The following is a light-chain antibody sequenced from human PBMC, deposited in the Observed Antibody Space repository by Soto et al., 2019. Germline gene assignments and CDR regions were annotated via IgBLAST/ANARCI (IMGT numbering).Light chain of an antibody. V-gene: IGLV1-51*01. Sequence: QSVLTQPPSASAAPGQKVIISCSGTTSNVGANLVSWYQHFPGTAPKLLIFDNTERPPGISDRSSGSKSGTSATLDITGLQTGDEADYYCGTWDNPLSPGGFVFGTGTKLTVL. CDR3: GTWDNPLSPGGFV. CDR1: TSNVGANL. CDR2: DNT. J-gene: IGLJ1*01.